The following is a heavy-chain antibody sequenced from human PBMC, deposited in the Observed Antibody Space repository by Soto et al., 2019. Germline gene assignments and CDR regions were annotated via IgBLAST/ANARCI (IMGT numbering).Heavy chain of an antibody. CDR1: GFNFKKFA. CDR2: ISCCGGST. J-gene: IGHJ1*01. CDR3: AKADGEQWLLPHLDK. D-gene: IGHD6-19*01. Sequence: EVQLLESGGGVVQPGGSLRLSCVASGFNFKKFAMSWVRQAPGEGLEWVSGISCCGGSTSYADSVKGRFSIARDDSTNTLSRQMNNLRFEDTAQYYCAKADGEQWLLPHLDKWGQGTLVTVS. V-gene: IGHV3-23*01.